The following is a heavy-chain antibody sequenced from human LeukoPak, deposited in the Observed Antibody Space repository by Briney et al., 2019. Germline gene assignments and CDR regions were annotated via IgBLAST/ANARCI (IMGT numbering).Heavy chain of an antibody. Sequence: SQTLSLTCTASGGSISSGSYYWSWIRQPAGKGLEWIGRIYTSGSTNYNPSLKSRVTISVDTSKNQFSLKLSSVTAADTAVYYCAREAYDFWSGAPFDYWGQGTLVTVSS. D-gene: IGHD3-3*01. CDR1: GGSISSGSYY. CDR2: IYTSGST. CDR3: AREAYDFWSGAPFDY. J-gene: IGHJ4*02. V-gene: IGHV4-61*02.